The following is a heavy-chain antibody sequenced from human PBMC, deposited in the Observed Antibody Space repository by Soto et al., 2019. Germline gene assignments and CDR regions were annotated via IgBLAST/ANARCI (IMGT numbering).Heavy chain of an antibody. V-gene: IGHV3-33*01. Sequence: LRLSCAASGFTFSSYGMHWVRQAPGKGLEWVAAIWDDGSNKNYADSVKGRFTISRDNSKRTLYLQMNSLRAEDTAVFYCARDFGYCTSSTCYFNGMDVWGQGTTVTVSS. D-gene: IGHD2-2*03. CDR2: IWDDGSNK. CDR1: GFTFSSYG. CDR3: ARDFGYCTSSTCYFNGMDV. J-gene: IGHJ6*02.